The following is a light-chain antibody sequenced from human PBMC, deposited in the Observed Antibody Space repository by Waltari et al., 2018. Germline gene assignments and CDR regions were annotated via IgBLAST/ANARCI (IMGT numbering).Light chain of an antibody. CDR3: HQYDRSPPFT. Sequence: EIVLTQSPGALSLSPGERVTLSCRASASISSGYFAWFQQKPGQPPRLLIYGASRRAPGIPDRFSGGGSGADYTLTISRLEPEDFAVYYCHQYDRSPPFTFGQGTRL. CDR1: ASISSGY. J-gene: IGKJ5*01. V-gene: IGKV3-20*01. CDR2: GAS.